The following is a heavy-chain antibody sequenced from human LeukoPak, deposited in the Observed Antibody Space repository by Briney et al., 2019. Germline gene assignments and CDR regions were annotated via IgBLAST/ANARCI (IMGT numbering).Heavy chain of an antibody. Sequence: ASVKVSCKASGYTFTAYYMHWVRQAPGQRREGMGWINIKSGGTNYAQKFRGRVTVNWDTSIRTAYMEVGRLRSDDRAVYYCGRGPYIAVAGLLNYWGQGTLVTVSS. V-gene: IGHV1-2*02. J-gene: IGHJ4*02. CDR2: INIKSGGT. CDR1: GYTFTAYY. CDR3: GRGPYIAVAGLLNY. D-gene: IGHD6-19*01.